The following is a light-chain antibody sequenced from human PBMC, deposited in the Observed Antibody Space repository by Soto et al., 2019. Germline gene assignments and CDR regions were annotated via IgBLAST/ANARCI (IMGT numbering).Light chain of an antibody. V-gene: IGKV3-20*01. J-gene: IGKJ1*01. Sequence: EIVLTQSPGTLSLSPGERATLSCRASQSVSSSYLAWYQQKPGQAPRLLIYGASSRATGIPDRFSGSGSGTDFTLTISSLQSEDFAVYYCQQYNEWPRTFGQGTKVDIK. CDR3: QQYNEWPRT. CDR2: GAS. CDR1: QSVSSSY.